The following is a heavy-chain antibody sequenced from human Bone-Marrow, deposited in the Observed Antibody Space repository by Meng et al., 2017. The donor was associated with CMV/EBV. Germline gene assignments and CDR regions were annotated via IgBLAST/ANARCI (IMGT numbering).Heavy chain of an antibody. CDR3: ARIDRDGYDYYFDY. CDR1: GFTFSSYW. CDR2: IKQDGSEK. Sequence: SCAASGFTFSSYWMSWVRQAPGKGLEWVANIKQDGSEKYYVDSVKGRFTISRDNAKNSLYLQMNSLRAEDTAVYYCARIDRDGYDYYFDYWGQGTLVTVSS. V-gene: IGHV3-7*01. J-gene: IGHJ4*02. D-gene: IGHD5-24*01.